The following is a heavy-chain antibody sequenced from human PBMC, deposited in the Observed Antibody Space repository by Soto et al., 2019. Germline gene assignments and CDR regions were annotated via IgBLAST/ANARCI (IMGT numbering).Heavy chain of an antibody. J-gene: IGHJ6*02. D-gene: IGHD3-10*01. Sequence: PSETLSLICTVSGGSISSYYWSWIRQPAGKGLEWIGRIYTSGSTNYNPSLKSRVTISVDTSKNQFSLKLSSVTAADTAVYYCARGGRGVYPDYYGMDVWGQGTTVTVSS. V-gene: IGHV4-4*07. CDR3: ARGGRGVYPDYYGMDV. CDR2: IYTSGST. CDR1: GGSISSYY.